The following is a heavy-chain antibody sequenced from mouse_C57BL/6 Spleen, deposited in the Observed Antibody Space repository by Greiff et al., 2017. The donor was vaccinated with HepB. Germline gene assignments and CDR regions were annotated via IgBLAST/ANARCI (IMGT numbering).Heavy chain of an antibody. Sequence: VQLQQSGAELVRPGTSVKVSCKASGYAFTNYLIEWVKQRPGQGLEWIGVINPGSGGTNYNEKFKGKATLTADKSSSTAYMQLSSLTSEDSAVYFCARSQGYYYGSSSYAMDYWGQGTSVTVSS. CDR3: ARSQGYYYGSSSYAMDY. V-gene: IGHV1-54*01. CDR1: GYAFTNYL. J-gene: IGHJ4*01. D-gene: IGHD1-1*01. CDR2: INPGSGGT.